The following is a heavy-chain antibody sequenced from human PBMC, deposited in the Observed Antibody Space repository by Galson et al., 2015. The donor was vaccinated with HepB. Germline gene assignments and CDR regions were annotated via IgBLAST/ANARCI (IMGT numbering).Heavy chain of an antibody. V-gene: IGHV3-23*01. CDR1: GFTFTTYA. CDR2: ISGRGGIT. Sequence: SLRLSCAASGFTFTTYAMAWVRQAPGGGLEWVAAISGRGGITHYAASVRGRFSISRDSSMNTLYLQMDSLRAEDTAVYYCTKDFTAWLSGDWGQGALVTVSS. CDR3: TKDFTAWLSGD. J-gene: IGHJ4*02. D-gene: IGHD5-12*01.